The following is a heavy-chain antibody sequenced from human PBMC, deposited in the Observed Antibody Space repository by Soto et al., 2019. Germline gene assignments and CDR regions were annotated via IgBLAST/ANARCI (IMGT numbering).Heavy chain of an antibody. Sequence: QVQLQESGPGLVKPSQTLSLTCTVSGGSVRTYHWSWIRQSPGKGLEWIGYIYYSQMTNYNPSLRSRLTMSLDTSKNQFSLKLTSVTAADTAIYYCARTPKDSSGWAYYFDHWGQGALVTVSS. CDR1: GGSVRTYH. J-gene: IGHJ4*02. CDR2: IYYSQMT. V-gene: IGHV4-59*02. CDR3: ARTPKDSSGWAYYFDH. D-gene: IGHD5-18*01.